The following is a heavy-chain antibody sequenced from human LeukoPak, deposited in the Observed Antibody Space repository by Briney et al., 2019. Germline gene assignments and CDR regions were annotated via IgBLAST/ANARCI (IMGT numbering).Heavy chain of an antibody. J-gene: IGHJ4*02. D-gene: IGHD6-13*01. CDR2: INAGNGNT. CDR1: GYTFTTYA. Sequence: ASVNVSCKASGYTFTTYAMHWVRQAPGQRLEWMGWINAGNGNTKYSQKFQARVTITRDTSATTAYMELSSLRSEDTAVYYCARDPIGSRWPYYFDYWGQGTLVTVSS. CDR3: ARDPIGSRWPYYFDY. V-gene: IGHV1-3*01.